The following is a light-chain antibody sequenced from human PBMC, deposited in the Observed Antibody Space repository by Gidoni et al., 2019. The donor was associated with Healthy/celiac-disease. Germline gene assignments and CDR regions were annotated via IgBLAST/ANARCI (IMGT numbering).Light chain of an antibody. J-gene: IGKJ4*01. Sequence: EIVLTQSPATLSLSPGERATLSCRASQSVSSYLAWYQQKPGQAPRLLLYDASNRATGIPARFSGSGSGTDFTLTISSLEPEDFAVYYCQQRSNWPPTFGGGTKVEI. CDR3: QQRSNWPPT. CDR1: QSVSSY. CDR2: DAS. V-gene: IGKV3-11*01.